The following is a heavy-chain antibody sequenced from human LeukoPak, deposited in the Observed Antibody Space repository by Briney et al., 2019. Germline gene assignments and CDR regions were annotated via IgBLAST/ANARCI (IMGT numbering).Heavy chain of an antibody. D-gene: IGHD6-13*01. CDR3: ARKISAAGSRWFDP. CDR2: IYHSGRT. CDR1: GGSFSSGNW. V-gene: IGHV4-4*02. Sequence: PSGTLSLTCAVSGGSFSSGNWWRWVRQPPGKGLEWIGEIYHSGRTNYNRSLKSRVTIAVDNSKNQFSLKLSSVTAADTAVYYCARKISAAGSRWFDPWGQGTLVTVSS. J-gene: IGHJ5*02.